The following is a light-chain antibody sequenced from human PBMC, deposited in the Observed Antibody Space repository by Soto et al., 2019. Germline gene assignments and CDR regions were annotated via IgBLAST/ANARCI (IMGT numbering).Light chain of an antibody. CDR3: HQRSNWPRT. V-gene: IGKV3-11*01. CDR2: EAS. Sequence: EIVLTQSPATLSLSPGERATLSCRASQSVRSYLAWYQQRPGQSPRLLLYEASTMATGIPARFSGSGSGTDFTLTISSLEREDFAVYYCHQRSNWPRTFGGGTKVEI. J-gene: IGKJ4*01. CDR1: QSVRSY.